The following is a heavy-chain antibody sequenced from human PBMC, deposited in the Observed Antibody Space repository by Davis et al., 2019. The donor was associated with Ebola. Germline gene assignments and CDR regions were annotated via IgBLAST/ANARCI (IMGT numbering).Heavy chain of an antibody. CDR3: ARDGQQQLLVDTWFDP. D-gene: IGHD6-13*01. V-gene: IGHV1-2*06. CDR2: INPKSGAT. CDR1: GYTFTGYT. Sequence: AASVKVSCKASGYTFTGYTLHWVRQAPGQGLEWMGRINPKSGATKYVQKFQGRVTMTRDSSINTAYMELGSLRSDDTAVYYYARDGQQQLLVDTWFDPWGQGTLVTVSS. J-gene: IGHJ5*02.